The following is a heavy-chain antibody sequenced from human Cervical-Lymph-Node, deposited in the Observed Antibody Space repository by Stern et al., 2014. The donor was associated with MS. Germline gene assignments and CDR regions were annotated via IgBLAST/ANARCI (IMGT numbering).Heavy chain of an antibody. J-gene: IGHJ4*02. CDR2: IWYDGSNK. CDR3: ARETRGASGRFDY. CDR1: GFTFSSYG. Sequence: VQLVESGGGVVQPGRSLGLSWAASGFTFSSYGMHWVRQAPGKGLEWVAMIWYDGSNKYFADSVKGRFTISRDNSKNTLYLQMNSLRAEDTAVYYCARETRGASGRFDYWGQGTLVTVSS. V-gene: IGHV3-33*01. D-gene: IGHD3-10*01.